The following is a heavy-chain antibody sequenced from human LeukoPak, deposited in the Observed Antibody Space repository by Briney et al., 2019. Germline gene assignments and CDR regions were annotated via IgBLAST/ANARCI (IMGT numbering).Heavy chain of an antibody. Sequence: PSETLSLTYTVSGGSISNSNYHWAWIRQSPGKGLEWIGTIYYSGSTYYNLSLKSRVTISVDTSKNRFSLKVNSVTAADTAVYYCAGSAWRPYWGHGNLVTVSS. CDR2: IYYSGST. J-gene: IGHJ4*01. CDR3: AGSAWRPY. V-gene: IGHV4-39*01. CDR1: GGSISNSNYH. D-gene: IGHD5-12*01.